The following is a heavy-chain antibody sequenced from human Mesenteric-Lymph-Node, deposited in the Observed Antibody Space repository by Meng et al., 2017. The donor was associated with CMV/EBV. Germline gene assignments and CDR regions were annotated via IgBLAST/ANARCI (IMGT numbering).Heavy chain of an antibody. Sequence: GGSLRLSCAASGFTFSTYAMHWVRQAPGKGLEWVAVISYDGNSKNYADSVKGRFTISRDKSKNTLYLQMNSLRGEDTAVYYCARESAYGMDVWGQGTTVTVSS. CDR2: ISYDGNSK. J-gene: IGHJ6*02. D-gene: IGHD2-2*01. CDR1: GFTFSTYA. V-gene: IGHV3-30-3*01. CDR3: ARESAYGMDV.